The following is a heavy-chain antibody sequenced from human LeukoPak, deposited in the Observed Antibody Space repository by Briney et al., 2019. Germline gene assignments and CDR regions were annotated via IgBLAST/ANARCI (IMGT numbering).Heavy chain of an antibody. CDR2: ISSSSSSI. CDR3: ARVGPYYYYYGMDV. Sequence: GGSLRLSCAASGFTFSSYEINWVLQPPGKRLERVSYISSSSSSIYYVDSVKGRFTVSRDNANNSLYLQMNSLRAEDTAVYYCARVGPYYYYYGMDVWGQGTTVTVSS. CDR1: GFTFSSYE. J-gene: IGHJ6*02. D-gene: IGHD1-26*01. V-gene: IGHV3-48*03.